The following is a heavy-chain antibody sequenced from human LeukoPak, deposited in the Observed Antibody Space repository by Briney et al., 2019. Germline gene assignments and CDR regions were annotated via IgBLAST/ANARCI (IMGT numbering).Heavy chain of an antibody. V-gene: IGHV1-69*05. CDR2: IIPIFGTA. CDR3: EVYCSSTSCSDYFDY. D-gene: IGHD2-2*01. J-gene: IGHJ4*02. Sequence: ASVKVSCKASGGTSSSYAISWVRQAPGQGLEWMGGIIPIFGTANYAQKFQGRVTITTDESTSTAYMELSSLRSEDTAVYYCEVYCSSTSCSDYFDYWGQGTLATVSS. CDR1: GGTSSSYA.